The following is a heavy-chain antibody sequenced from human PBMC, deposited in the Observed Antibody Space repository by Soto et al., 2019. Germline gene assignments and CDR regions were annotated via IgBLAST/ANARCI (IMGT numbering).Heavy chain of an antibody. CDR3: ARDRLYSSGYGLPGGWFDP. CDR2: IYHSGST. Sequence: SETLSLTCAVSGYSISSGYYWGWIRQPPGKGLEWIGSIYHSGSTYYNPSLKSRVTVSVDTSKNQCSLKLSSVAAADTAVYYCARDRLYSSGYGLPGGWFDPWGQGTLVTVSS. V-gene: IGHV4-38-2*02. J-gene: IGHJ5*02. CDR1: GYSISSGYY. D-gene: IGHD6-19*01.